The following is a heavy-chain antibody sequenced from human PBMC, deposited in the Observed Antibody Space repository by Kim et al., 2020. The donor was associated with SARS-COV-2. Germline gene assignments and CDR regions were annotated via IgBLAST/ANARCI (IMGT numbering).Heavy chain of an antibody. V-gene: IGHV4-34*01. Sequence: SETLSLTCAVYGGSFSGYYWSWIRQPPGKGLEWIGEINHSGSTNYNPSLKSRVTISVDTSKNQFSLKLSSVTAADTAVYYCARREQQLGPDYWGQGTLVTVSS. CDR3: ARREQQLGPDY. CDR1: GGSFSGYY. CDR2: INHSGST. D-gene: IGHD6-13*01. J-gene: IGHJ4*02.